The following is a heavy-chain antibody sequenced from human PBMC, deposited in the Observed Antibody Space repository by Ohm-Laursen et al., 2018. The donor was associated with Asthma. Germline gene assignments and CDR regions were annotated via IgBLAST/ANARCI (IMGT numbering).Heavy chain of an antibody. Sequence: SDTLSLTCAVSGGSVSGYDWSWVRQPPGKGLEWIGYIYYTGTTNYNPSLKSRVTISVDTSKNKFSLKLRSVTAADTAVYYCARAPSYSSSSFIHFFDYWGQGTLVTVSS. J-gene: IGHJ4*02. CDR1: GGSVSGYD. CDR2: IYYTGTT. CDR3: ARAPSYSSSSFIHFFDY. D-gene: IGHD6-6*01. V-gene: IGHV4-59*02.